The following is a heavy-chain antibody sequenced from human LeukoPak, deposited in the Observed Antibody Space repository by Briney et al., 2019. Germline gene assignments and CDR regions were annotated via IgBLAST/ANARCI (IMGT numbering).Heavy chain of an antibody. D-gene: IGHD2-21*01. Sequence: SETLSLTCTVSGDSSTNYYWSWIRQPPGKGLEWIGHIYHSGTTNYSPSLKSRVTMSVDTSKNHFSLNLNSVTAADTAVYFCATTEKNRYYINLWGPRTTVIVSS. CDR2: IYHSGTT. V-gene: IGHV4-59*01. CDR1: GDSSTNYY. J-gene: IGHJ6*01. CDR3: ATTEKNRYYINL.